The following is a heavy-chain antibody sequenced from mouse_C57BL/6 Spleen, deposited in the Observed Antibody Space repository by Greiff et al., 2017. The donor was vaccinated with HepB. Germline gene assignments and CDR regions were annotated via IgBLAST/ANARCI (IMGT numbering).Heavy chain of an antibody. CDR3: ARGDDDAMDY. Sequence: VQLQQSGAELVMPGASVKLSCKASGYTFTSYWMHWVKQRPGQGLEWIGEIDPSDSYTNYNQKFKGKSTLTVDKSSSTAYMQLSSLTSEDSAVYYCARGDDDAMDYWGQGTSVTVSS. J-gene: IGHJ4*01. CDR1: GYTFTSYW. D-gene: IGHD2-12*01. V-gene: IGHV1-69*01. CDR2: IDPSDSYT.